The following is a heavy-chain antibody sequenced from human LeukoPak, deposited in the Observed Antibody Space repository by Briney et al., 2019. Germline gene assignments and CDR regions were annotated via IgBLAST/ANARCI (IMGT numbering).Heavy chain of an antibody. CDR2: ISAYNGNT. J-gene: IGHJ4*02. CDR3: ARDLGFSSSSYFTPHDY. D-gene: IGHD6-13*01. V-gene: IGHV1-18*01. CDR1: GYTFTSYG. Sequence: VASVKVSCKASGYTFTSYGISWVRQAPGQGLEWMGWISAYNGNTNYAQKLQGRVTMTTDTSTSTAYMELRSLRSDDTAVYYCARDLGFSSSSYFTPHDYWGQGTLVTVSS.